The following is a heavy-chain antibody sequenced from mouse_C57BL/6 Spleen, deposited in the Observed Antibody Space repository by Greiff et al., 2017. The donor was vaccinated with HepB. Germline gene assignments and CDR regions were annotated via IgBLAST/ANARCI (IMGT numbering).Heavy chain of an antibody. V-gene: IGHV5-12*01. J-gene: IGHJ3*01. Sequence: DVMLVESGGGLVQPGGSLKLSCAASGFTFSDYYMYWVRQTPEKRLEWVAYISNGGGSTYYPDTVKGRFTISRDNAKNTLYLQMSRLKSEDTAMYYCARAPYYYGSSYLAWFAYWGQGTLVTVSA. CDR3: ARAPYYYGSSYLAWFAY. CDR2: ISNGGGST. CDR1: GFTFSDYY. D-gene: IGHD1-1*01.